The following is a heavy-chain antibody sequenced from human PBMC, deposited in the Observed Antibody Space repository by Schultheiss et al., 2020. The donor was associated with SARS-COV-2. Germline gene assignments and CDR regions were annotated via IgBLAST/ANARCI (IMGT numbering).Heavy chain of an antibody. D-gene: IGHD3-10*01. J-gene: IGHJ4*02. Sequence: SETLSLTCAVSGGSISSYYWSWIRQPPGKGLEWIGYIYYSGSTNYNPSLKSRVTISVDTSKNQFSLKLSSVTAADTAVYYCARESAGEFDYWGQGTLVTVSS. CDR3: ARESAGEFDY. CDR2: IYYSGST. V-gene: IGHV4-59*01. CDR1: GGSISSYY.